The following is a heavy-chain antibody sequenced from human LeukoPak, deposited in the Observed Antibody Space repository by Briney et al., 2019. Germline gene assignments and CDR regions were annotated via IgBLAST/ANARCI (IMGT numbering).Heavy chain of an antibody. D-gene: IGHD3-10*01. CDR1: GFTLSDAW. Sequence: GGSLRLSCEASGFTLSDAWMSWVRQAPGKGLEWVGRIKSKSDGGTIDYAAPVKGRFTISRDDSKDTLYLQMNSLKTEDTAVYYCSHYGSGSYATDYWGQGTLVTVSS. CDR3: SHYGSGSYATDY. CDR2: IKSKSDGGTI. V-gene: IGHV3-15*01. J-gene: IGHJ4*02.